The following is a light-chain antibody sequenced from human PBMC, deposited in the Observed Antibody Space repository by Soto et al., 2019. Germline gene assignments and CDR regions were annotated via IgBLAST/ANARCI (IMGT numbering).Light chain of an antibody. CDR2: TDD. J-gene: IGLJ1*01. Sequence: QSALTQPASVSGSPGQSITISCTGTSVSWYQHYPGKAPKLIIYTDDKRPPEISNRFSGSRSGNTASLTIFGLQPEDEADYYCSSYGGDITLVFGSGTKVTVL. CDR1: S. V-gene: IGLV2-23*01. CDR3: SSYGGDITLV.